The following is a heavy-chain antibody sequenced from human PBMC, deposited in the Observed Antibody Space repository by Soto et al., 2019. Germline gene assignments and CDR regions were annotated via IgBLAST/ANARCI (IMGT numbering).Heavy chain of an antibody. J-gene: IGHJ6*02. CDR2: TYYRSKWYN. Sequence: SQTLSLTCAISGDSVSSESAAWNWIRQSPSRGLEWLGRTYYRSKWYNDYAVSVNSRITINPDTSKNHFSLQLNSVTPEDTAVYYCVRSRVFIAVAGMATYYYYYGMDGWGRGTTVTVSS. CDR1: GDSVSSESAA. D-gene: IGHD6-19*01. V-gene: IGHV6-1*01. CDR3: VRSRVFIAVAGMATYYYYYGMDG.